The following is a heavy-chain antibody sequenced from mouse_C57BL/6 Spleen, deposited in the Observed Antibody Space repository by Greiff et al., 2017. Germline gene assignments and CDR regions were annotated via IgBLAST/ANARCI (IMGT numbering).Heavy chain of an antibody. V-gene: IGHV14-1*01. Sequence: VQLQQSGAELVRPGASVKISCKASGFYFNDYYMHWVKQRPEQGLEWIGRIDPEDGDTEYAPKFQGKATMTADTSSNTAYLQLSSLTSEDTAVYFGIGSSLYAYWGQGTLVTVSA. CDR2: IDPEDGDT. CDR1: GFYFNDYY. D-gene: IGHD1-1*01. J-gene: IGHJ3*01. CDR3: IGSSLYAY.